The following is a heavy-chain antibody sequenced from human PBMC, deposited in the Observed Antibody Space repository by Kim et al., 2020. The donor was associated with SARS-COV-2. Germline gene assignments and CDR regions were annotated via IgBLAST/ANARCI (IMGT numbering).Heavy chain of an antibody. CDR1: GGSVSSGSYY. J-gene: IGHJ4*02. V-gene: IGHV4-61*01. CDR2: IYYSGST. D-gene: IGHD1-26*01. CDR3: ARLRVGATD. Sequence: SETLSLTCTVSGGSVSSGSYYWSWIRQPPGKGLEWIGYIYYSGSTNYNPSLKSRVTISVDTSKNQFSLKLSSVTAADTAVYYCARLRVGATDWGQGTLVTVSS.